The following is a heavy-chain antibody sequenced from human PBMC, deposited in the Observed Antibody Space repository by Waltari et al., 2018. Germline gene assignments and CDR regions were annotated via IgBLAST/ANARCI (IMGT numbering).Heavy chain of an antibody. J-gene: IGHJ6*02. D-gene: IGHD6-13*01. Sequence: QVQLVESGGGVVQPGRSLRLSCAASGFTFSSYAMHWVRQAPGKGLEWVAVISYDGSNKYYADSVKGRFTISRDNSKNTLYLQMNSLRAEDTAVYYCAREQQLASYGMDVWGQGTTVTVSS. CDR1: GFTFSSYA. V-gene: IGHV3-30-3*01. CDR3: AREQQLASYGMDV. CDR2: ISYDGSNK.